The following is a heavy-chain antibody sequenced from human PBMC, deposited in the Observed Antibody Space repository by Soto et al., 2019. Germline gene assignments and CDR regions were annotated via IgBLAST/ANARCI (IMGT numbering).Heavy chain of an antibody. Sequence: SETLSLTCVVSGGSISSSNWLSWVRQPPWKGLEWIGEIYHSGSTNYNPSLKSRVTISVDKSKNQFSLKLSSVTAADTAVYYCARSLLWFGELSVYYYYYGMDVWGQGTTVTVSS. CDR1: GGSISSSNW. CDR3: ARSLLWFGELSVYYYYYGMDV. D-gene: IGHD3-10*01. J-gene: IGHJ6*02. CDR2: IYHSGST. V-gene: IGHV4-4*02.